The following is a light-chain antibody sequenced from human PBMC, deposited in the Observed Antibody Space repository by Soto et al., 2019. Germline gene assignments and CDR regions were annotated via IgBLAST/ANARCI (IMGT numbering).Light chain of an antibody. V-gene: IGKV3-20*01. J-gene: IGKJ3*01. CDR1: QSVGSGY. Sequence: EIVLTQSPGTLSLSPGERATLSCRASQSVGSGYLAWYQQIPGQAPRLLVYGASSRATGIPDRFRASGSVTDFTLTISRLEPEDCAVSYCQHYSSPPFTFGPGTKVDVK. CDR2: GAS. CDR3: QHYSSPPFT.